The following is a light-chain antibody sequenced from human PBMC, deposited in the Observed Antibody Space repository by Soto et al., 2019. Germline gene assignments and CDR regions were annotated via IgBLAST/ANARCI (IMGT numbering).Light chain of an antibody. V-gene: IGKV3D-20*02. Sequence: ERVLTQAPATLSVSPCSISTLSFRAIRSVSIGYLALYQHKPVQAPRLLIYDASRRPTGIPARFIGSGSGTDFTLTISRLEPEDFALYYCQQRSNWPITFGQGTRLENK. J-gene: IGKJ5*01. CDR3: QQRSNWPIT. CDR2: DAS. CDR1: RSVSIGY.